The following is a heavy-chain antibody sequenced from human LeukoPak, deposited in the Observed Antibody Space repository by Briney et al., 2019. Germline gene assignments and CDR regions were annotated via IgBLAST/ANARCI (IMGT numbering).Heavy chain of an antibody. J-gene: IGHJ4*02. CDR1: GYSISSGYY. CDR2: IYHSGST. Sequence: SETLSLTCTVSGYSISSGYYWGWIRQPPGKGLEWIGSIYHSGSTYYNPSLKSRVTMSVDTSKNQFSLKLSSVTAADTAVYYCARESGRFTMVRGVIIPSSFDCWGQGTLVTVSS. D-gene: IGHD3-10*01. CDR3: ARESGRFTMVRGVIIPSSFDC. V-gene: IGHV4-38-2*02.